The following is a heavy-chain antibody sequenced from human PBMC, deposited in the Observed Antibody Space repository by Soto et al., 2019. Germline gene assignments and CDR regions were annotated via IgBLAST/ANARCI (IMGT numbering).Heavy chain of an antibody. V-gene: IGHV3-33*01. CDR3: ARDYFGWADHFDY. Sequence: QVQLVESGGGVVQPGRSLRLSCAASEFTFSTYGMHWVRQAPGKGLEWVAVIWHDGSKKYYADSVKGRFTISRDNSKNSLYLQMNSLTAEDTVVYYCARDYFGWADHFDYWGQGTLVTVSS. CDR1: EFTFSTYG. J-gene: IGHJ4*02. CDR2: IWHDGSKK. D-gene: IGHD3-10*01.